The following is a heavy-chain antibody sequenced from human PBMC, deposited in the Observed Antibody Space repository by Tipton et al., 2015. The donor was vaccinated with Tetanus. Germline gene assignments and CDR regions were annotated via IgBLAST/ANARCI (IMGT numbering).Heavy chain of an antibody. Sequence: TLSLTCTVSGGSISSSSYYWGWIRQPPGKGLEWIGSIYYSGNTYYNPSLKSRVTISVDTSTNQFSLKLSSVTAADTAVYYCAKDRLCGGECYSLWGRGTLVTVSS. V-gene: IGHV4-39*02. CDR1: GGSISSSSYY. CDR2: IYYSGNT. J-gene: IGHJ4*02. CDR3: AKDRLCGGECYSL. D-gene: IGHD2-21*01.